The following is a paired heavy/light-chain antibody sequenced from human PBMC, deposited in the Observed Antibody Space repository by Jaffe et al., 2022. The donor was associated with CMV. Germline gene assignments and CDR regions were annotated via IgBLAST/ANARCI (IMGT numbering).Light chain of an antibody. Sequence: AIRITQSPSSLSASTGDRVTITCRASQGISSYLAWYQQKPGKAPKLLIYAASTLQSGVPSRFSGSGSGTDFTLTISCLQSEDFATYYCQQYYSYPPTFGGGTKVEIK. CDR2: AAS. CDR3: QQYYSYPPT. J-gene: IGKJ4*01. CDR1: QGISSY. V-gene: IGKV1-8*01.
Heavy chain of an antibody. Sequence: EVQLVESGGGLVKPGGSLRLSCAASGFTFSSYSMNWVRQAPGKGLEWVSSISSSSSYIYYADSVKGRFTISRDNAKNSLYLQMNSLRAEDTAVYYCARQTYSGYDRSLGRGRYNWFDPWGQGTLVTVSS. CDR1: GFTFSSYS. J-gene: IGHJ5*02. D-gene: IGHD5-12*01. V-gene: IGHV3-21*01. CDR2: ISSSSSYI. CDR3: ARQTYSGYDRSLGRGRYNWFDP.